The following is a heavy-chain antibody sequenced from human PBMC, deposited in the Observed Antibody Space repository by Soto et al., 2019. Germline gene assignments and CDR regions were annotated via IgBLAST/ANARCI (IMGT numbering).Heavy chain of an antibody. CDR2: IIPIFGTA. CDR1: GGTFSSYA. Sequence: SVKVSCKASGGTFSSYAISWVRQAPGQGLEWMGGIIPIFGTANYAQKFQGRVTITADESTSTAYMELSSLRSEDTAVYYCARGYDSSGDEQDYYYYGMDVWGQGTTVTVS. D-gene: IGHD3-22*01. CDR3: ARGYDSSGDEQDYYYYGMDV. V-gene: IGHV1-69*13. J-gene: IGHJ6*02.